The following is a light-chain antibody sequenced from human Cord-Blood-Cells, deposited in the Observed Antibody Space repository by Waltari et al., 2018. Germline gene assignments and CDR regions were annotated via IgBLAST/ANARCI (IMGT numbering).Light chain of an antibody. Sequence: EIVLTQSPGTLSLSPGERATLSCRASQSVSSSYLAWYQQKPGQAPRLLIYGASSRATGIPDRCSGSGSGTDFTLTISSLEPEDFAVYYCQQYGSAPPITFGPGTKVDIK. CDR2: GAS. V-gene: IGKV3-20*01. CDR1: QSVSSSY. CDR3: QQYGSAPPIT. J-gene: IGKJ3*01.